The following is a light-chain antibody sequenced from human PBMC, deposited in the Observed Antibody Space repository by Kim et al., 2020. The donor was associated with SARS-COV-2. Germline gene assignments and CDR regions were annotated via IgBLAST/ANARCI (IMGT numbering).Light chain of an antibody. CDR1: QIVSSN. V-gene: IGKV3-15*01. CDR3: QQYNNWPLYT. J-gene: IGKJ2*01. Sequence: VSPGERATLSCRASQIVSSNLAWYQQKPGQAPRLLIYGASTRAAGIPARFSGSGSGTEFTLTISSLQSEDFAVYYCQQYNNWPLYTFGQGTKLEI. CDR2: GAS.